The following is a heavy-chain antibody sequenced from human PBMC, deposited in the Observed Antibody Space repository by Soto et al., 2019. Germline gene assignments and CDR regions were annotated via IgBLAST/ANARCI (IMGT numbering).Heavy chain of an antibody. V-gene: IGHV4-39*01. CDR1: GGSINSTDYS. Sequence: SETLSLTCTVSGGSINSTDYSWGWIRQPPGKGLEWIGSIFYSGTSYYNPSLKSRVTISVDTSKNQFSLKLSSVTAADTAIYFCARYSSTWGWFDPCGQGTLVTVSS. CDR3: ARYSSTWGWFDP. D-gene: IGHD2-2*01. CDR2: IFYSGTS. J-gene: IGHJ5*02.